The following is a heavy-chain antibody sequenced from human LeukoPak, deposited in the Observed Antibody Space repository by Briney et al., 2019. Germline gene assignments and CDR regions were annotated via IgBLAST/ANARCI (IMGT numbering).Heavy chain of an antibody. Sequence: ASVKVSCKASGYTFTGYYMHWVRQAPGQGLEGRGWINPNSGGTNYAQKFQGRVTMTRDTSISTAYMELSRLRSDDTAVYYCARDYSSSWYLPDYWGQGTLVTVSS. D-gene: IGHD6-13*01. V-gene: IGHV1-2*02. CDR1: GYTFTGYY. J-gene: IGHJ4*02. CDR2: INPNSGGT. CDR3: ARDYSSSWYLPDY.